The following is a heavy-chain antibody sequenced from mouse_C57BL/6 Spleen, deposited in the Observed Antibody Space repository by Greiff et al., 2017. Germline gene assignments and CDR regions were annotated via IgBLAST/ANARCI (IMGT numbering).Heavy chain of an antibody. D-gene: IGHD2-1*01. CDR2: IDPSDSET. J-gene: IGHJ3*01. CDR3: ARWDGNGFAY. CDR1: GYTFTSYW. V-gene: IGHV1-52*01. Sequence: QVHVKQPGAELVRPGSSVKLSCKASGYTFTSYWMHWVKQRPIQGLEWIGNIDPSDSETHYNQKFKDKATLTVDKSSSTAYMQLSSLTSEDSAVYYCARWDGNGFAYWGQGTLVTVSA.